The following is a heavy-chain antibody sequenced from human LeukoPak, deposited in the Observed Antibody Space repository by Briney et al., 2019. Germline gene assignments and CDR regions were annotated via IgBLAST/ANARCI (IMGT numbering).Heavy chain of an antibody. CDR2: IYYSGST. CDR1: GGSISSYY. Sequence: SETLSLTCTVSGGSISSYYWSWIRQPPGKGLEWIGYIYYSGSTKYNPSLKSRVTISVDTSKNQFSLKLSSVTAADTAVYYCARVPPGTSHFDYWGQGTLVTVSS. D-gene: IGHD1-14*01. V-gene: IGHV4-59*01. J-gene: IGHJ4*02. CDR3: ARVPPGTSHFDY.